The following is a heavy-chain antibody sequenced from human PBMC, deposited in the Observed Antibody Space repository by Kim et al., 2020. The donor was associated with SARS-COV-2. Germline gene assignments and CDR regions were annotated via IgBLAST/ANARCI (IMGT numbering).Heavy chain of an antibody. CDR3: ARDPTDIVVVPAAMPGLYGMDV. V-gene: IGHV1-46*01. Sequence: ASVKVSCKASGYTFTSYYMHWVRQAPGQGLEWMGIINPSGGSTSYAQKFQGRVTMTRDTSTSTVYMELSSLRSEDTAVYYCARDPTDIVVVPAAMPGLYGMDVWGQGTTVTVSS. D-gene: IGHD2-2*01. J-gene: IGHJ6*02. CDR2: INPSGGST. CDR1: GYTFTSYY.